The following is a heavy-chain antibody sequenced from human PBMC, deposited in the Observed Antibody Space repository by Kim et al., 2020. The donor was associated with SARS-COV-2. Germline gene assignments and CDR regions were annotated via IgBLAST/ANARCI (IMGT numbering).Heavy chain of an antibody. CDR2: IYYSGST. CDR3: ARDQWVCGGDCGGAIYYYYGMDV. Sequence: SETLSLTCTVSGGSISSGGYYWSWIRQHPGKGLEWIGYIYYSGSTYYNPSLKSRVTISVDTSKNQFSLKLSSVTAADTAVYYCARDQWVCGGDCGGAIYYYYGMDVWGQGTTVTVSS. J-gene: IGHJ6*02. D-gene: IGHD2-21*02. CDR1: GGSISSGGYY. V-gene: IGHV4-31*03.